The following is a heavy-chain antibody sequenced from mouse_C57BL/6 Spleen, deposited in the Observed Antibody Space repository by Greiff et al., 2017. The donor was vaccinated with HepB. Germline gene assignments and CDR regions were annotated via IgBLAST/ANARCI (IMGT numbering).Heavy chain of an antibody. V-gene: IGHV1-80*01. J-gene: IGHJ2*01. Sequence: VQLQQSGAELVKPGASVKISCKASGYAFSSYWMNWVKQRPGKGLEWIGQIYPGDGDTNYNGKFKGKATLTADKSSSTAYMQLSSLTSEDSAVYFCARRDYSNYGALDYGGQGTTLTVSS. D-gene: IGHD2-5*01. CDR2: IYPGDGDT. CDR1: GYAFSSYW. CDR3: ARRDYSNYGALDY.